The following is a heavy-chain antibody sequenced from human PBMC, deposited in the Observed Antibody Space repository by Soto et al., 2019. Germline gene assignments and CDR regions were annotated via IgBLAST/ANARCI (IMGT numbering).Heavy chain of an antibody. CDR3: ARGIVGASLAHFDY. Sequence: GGSLRLSCVASGFAFSNYWIIFFRHSAGKGLEWVSSISSSSSYIYYADSVKGRFTISRDNAKNSLYLQMNSLRAEDTAVYYCARGIVGASLAHFDYWGQGTLVTVSS. CDR2: ISSSSSYI. CDR1: GFAFSNYW. D-gene: IGHD1-26*01. V-gene: IGHV3-21*01. J-gene: IGHJ4*02.